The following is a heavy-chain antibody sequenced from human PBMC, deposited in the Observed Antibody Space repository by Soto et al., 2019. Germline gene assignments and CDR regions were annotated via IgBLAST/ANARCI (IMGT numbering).Heavy chain of an antibody. Sequence: SETLSLTCAVYGGSFSGYYWSWIRQPPGKGLEWIGEINHSGSTNYNPSLKSRVTISVDTSKNQFSLKLSSVTAADTAVYYCARGWLDPVAGTPPDYWGQGTLVTVS. J-gene: IGHJ4*02. CDR2: INHSGST. CDR1: GGSFSGYY. V-gene: IGHV4-34*01. D-gene: IGHD6-19*01. CDR3: ARGWLDPVAGTPPDY.